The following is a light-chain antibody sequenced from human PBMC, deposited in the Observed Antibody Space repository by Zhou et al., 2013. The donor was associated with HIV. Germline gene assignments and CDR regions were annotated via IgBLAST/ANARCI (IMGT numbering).Light chain of an antibody. V-gene: IGKV1-5*01. CDR2: AVS. CDR3: LQHNLYPLT. J-gene: IGKJ4*01. Sequence: DIQMTQSPSTLSASVGDRVTITCRASQSISSWLAWYQQKPGKAPKRLIYAVSSLHSGVPSRFSGSGSGTEFTLTISSLQPEDFASYYCLQHNLYPLTFGGGTKVEIK. CDR1: QSISSW.